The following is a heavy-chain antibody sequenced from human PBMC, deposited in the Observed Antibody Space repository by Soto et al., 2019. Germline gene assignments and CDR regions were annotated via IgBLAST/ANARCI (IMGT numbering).Heavy chain of an antibody. J-gene: IGHJ4*02. V-gene: IGHV4-34*01. CDR1: GGSLSGYY. CDR2: VKDGGHT. Sequence: QVQLQQWGAGVLKPSETLSLNCAVTGGSLSGYYWSWIRQPPGKGLEWIGEVKDGGHTNYSPSLRGRVTISSDTSNNQFSLRLNSATAADTGLYYCARGQEGVVATHWDQGSLDTVS. D-gene: IGHD5-12*01. CDR3: ARGQEGVVATH.